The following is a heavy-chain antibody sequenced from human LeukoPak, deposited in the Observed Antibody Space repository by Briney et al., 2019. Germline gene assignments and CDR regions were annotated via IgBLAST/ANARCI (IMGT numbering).Heavy chain of an antibody. V-gene: IGHV1-18*01. CDR3: ARDIPFYYDSWSGPTERRPFDP. CDR2: ISAYNGNT. J-gene: IGHJ5*02. Sequence: ASVKVSCKASGYTFTSYGISWVRQAPGQGLEWMGWISAYNGNTNYAQKLQGRVTMTTDTSTSTAYMELRSLRSDDTAVYYCARDIPFYYDSWSGPTERRPFDPWGQGTLVTVSS. D-gene: IGHD3-3*01. CDR1: GYTFTSYG.